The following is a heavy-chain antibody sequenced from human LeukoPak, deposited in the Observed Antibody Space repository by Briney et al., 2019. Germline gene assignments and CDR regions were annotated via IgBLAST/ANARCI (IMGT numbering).Heavy chain of an antibody. CDR2: IYHSGST. V-gene: IGHV4-59*12. CDR3: ASYWGLEFADY. J-gene: IGHJ4*02. Sequence: SETLSLTCTVSGDSMTSYYWSWIRQPPGKGLEWIGYIYHSGSTYYNPSLKSRVTISVDRSKNQFSLKLSSVTAADTAVYYCASYWGLEFADYWGQGTLVTVSS. CDR1: GDSMTSYY. D-gene: IGHD7-27*01.